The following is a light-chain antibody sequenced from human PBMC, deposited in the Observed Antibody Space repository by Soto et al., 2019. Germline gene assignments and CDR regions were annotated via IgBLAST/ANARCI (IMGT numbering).Light chain of an antibody. V-gene: IGLV1-40*01. CDR3: QSYDTTLSSWV. J-gene: IGLJ3*02. CDR2: GNT. CDR1: SSNIGAGYD. Sequence: HSALTQAPSVSGAPGQRGTISCTGSSSNIGAGYDVQWYQHLPGTAPKLLIHGNTNRPSGVPDRFSGSKSGTSASLAITALQAEDEGDYYCQSYDTTLSSWVFGAGTKVTVL.